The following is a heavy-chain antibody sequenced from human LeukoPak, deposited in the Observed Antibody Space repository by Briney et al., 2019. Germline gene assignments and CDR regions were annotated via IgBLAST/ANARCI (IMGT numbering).Heavy chain of an antibody. CDR3: AKKNGDSSGYYLYYFDY. V-gene: IGHV3-23*01. J-gene: IGHJ4*02. CDR1: GFTFSSYA. Sequence: GGSLRLSCAAFGFTFSSYAMSWVRQAPGKGPEWVSAISGSGGSTYYADSVKGRFTISRDNSKNTLYLQLNSLRAEDTAVYYCAKKNGDSSGYYLYYFDYWGQGTLVTVSS. CDR2: ISGSGGST. D-gene: IGHD3-22*01.